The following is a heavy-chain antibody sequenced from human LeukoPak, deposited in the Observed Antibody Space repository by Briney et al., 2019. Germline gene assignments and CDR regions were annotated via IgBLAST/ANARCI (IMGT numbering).Heavy chain of an antibody. V-gene: IGHV4-39*01. CDR3: ASLYVWGSYRYETP. Sequence: SETLSLTCTVSGGSISSSSYYWGWIRQPPGKGLEWIGSIYYSGSTYYNPSLKSRVTISVDTSKNQFSLKLSSVTAADTAVYYCASLYVWGSYRYETPWGQGTLVTVSS. J-gene: IGHJ5*02. D-gene: IGHD3-16*02. CDR2: IYYSGST. CDR1: GGSISSSSYY.